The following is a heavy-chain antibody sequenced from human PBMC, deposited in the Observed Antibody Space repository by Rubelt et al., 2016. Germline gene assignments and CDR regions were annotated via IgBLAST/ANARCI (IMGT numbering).Heavy chain of an antibody. CDR2: ISGSGGST. Sequence: GGSLRLSCAASGFTFSSYAMTWVRQAPGKGLEWVSAISGSGGSTYYADSVKGRFTISRDNSKNTLYLQMNSLRAEDTAVYYCAKGPSSTSYSPLDYWGQGSLVTVSS. J-gene: IGHJ4*02. CDR3: AKGPSSTSYSPLDY. V-gene: IGHV3-23*01. D-gene: IGHD2-2*01. CDR1: GFTFSSYA.